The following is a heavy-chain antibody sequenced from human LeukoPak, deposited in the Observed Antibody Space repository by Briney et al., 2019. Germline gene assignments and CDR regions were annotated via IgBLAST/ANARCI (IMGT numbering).Heavy chain of an antibody. CDR1: GFTFSSYS. D-gene: IGHD2-21*02. CDR2: ISSSSSYI. Sequence: GGSLRLSCAASGFTFSSYSMNWVRQAPGKGLEWVSSISSSSSYIYYADSVKGRFTISRDNAKNSLYLQMNSLRVEDTARYYCVREAGYCASVCLKSNWFDPWGQGTLVTVSS. CDR3: VREAGYCASVCLKSNWFDP. J-gene: IGHJ5*02. V-gene: IGHV3-21*04.